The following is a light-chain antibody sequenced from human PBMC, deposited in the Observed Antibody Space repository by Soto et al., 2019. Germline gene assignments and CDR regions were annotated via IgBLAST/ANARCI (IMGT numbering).Light chain of an antibody. V-gene: IGLV2-14*01. CDR1: SSDIGGYNY. CDR2: EVS. CDR3: GSFTTSTWI. J-gene: IGLJ2*01. Sequence: QSALTQPASVSGSLGQSITISCTGTSSDIGGYNYVSWYQQHPGKAPKLLIYEVSKRPSGVSNRFSGSKSGTTASLTISGLQAEDEADYHCGSFTTSTWIFGGGTKLTVL.